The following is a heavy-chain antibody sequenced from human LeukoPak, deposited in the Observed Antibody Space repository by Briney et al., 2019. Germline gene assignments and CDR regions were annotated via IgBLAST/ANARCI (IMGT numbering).Heavy chain of an antibody. Sequence: GASVKVSCKASGYTFTGYYMHWVRQAPGRGLEWMGRINPNSGGTNYAQKFQGRVTMTRDTSISTAYMELSRLRSDDTAVYYCARIGPYYYDSSGYYYVADYWGQGTLVTVSS. CDR2: INPNSGGT. V-gene: IGHV1-2*06. J-gene: IGHJ4*02. CDR3: ARIGPYYYDSSGYYYVADY. D-gene: IGHD3-22*01. CDR1: GYTFTGYY.